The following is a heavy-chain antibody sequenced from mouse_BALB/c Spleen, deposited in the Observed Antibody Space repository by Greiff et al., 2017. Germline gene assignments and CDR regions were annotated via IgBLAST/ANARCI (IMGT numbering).Heavy chain of an antibody. V-gene: IGHV14-4*02. CDR3: NARRVYYYAMDY. Sequence: VQLKESGAELVRSGASVKLSCTASGFNIKDYYMHWVKQRPEQGLEWIGWIDPENGDTEYAPKFQGKATMTADTSSNTAYLQLSSLTSEDTAVYYCNARRVYYYAMDYWGQGTSVTVSS. CDR2: IDPENGDT. CDR1: GFNIKDYY. J-gene: IGHJ4*01.